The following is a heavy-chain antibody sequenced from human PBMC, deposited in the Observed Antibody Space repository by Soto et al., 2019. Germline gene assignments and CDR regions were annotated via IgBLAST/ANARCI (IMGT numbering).Heavy chain of an antibody. J-gene: IGHJ4*02. CDR2: IKEDGSEK. CDR3: ARDRGMYSTSSLDY. V-gene: IGHV3-7*01. CDR1: GFTFSIYW. Sequence: EVPLVESGGGLVQPGGSLRLSCAASGFTFSIYWMSWVRQSPGKGLEWVANIKEDGSEKYYVDSVKGRFTISRDNAKNSLYLQMNSLRAEYTAVYYCARDRGMYSTSSLDYWGQGTLVTVSS. D-gene: IGHD6-6*01.